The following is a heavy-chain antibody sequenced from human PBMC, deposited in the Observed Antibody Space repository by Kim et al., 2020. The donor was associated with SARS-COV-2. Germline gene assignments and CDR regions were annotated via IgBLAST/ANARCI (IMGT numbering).Heavy chain of an antibody. Sequence: GGSLRLSCAASGFTFSSYGMHWVRQAPGKGLEWVAVISYDGSNKYYADSVKGRFTISRDNSKNTLYLQMNSLRAEDTAVYYCAKDANYGDYEGGAFDIWG. D-gene: IGHD4-17*01. CDR2: ISYDGSNK. CDR3: AKDANYGDYEGGAFDI. J-gene: IGHJ3*02. V-gene: IGHV3-30*18. CDR1: GFTFSSYG.